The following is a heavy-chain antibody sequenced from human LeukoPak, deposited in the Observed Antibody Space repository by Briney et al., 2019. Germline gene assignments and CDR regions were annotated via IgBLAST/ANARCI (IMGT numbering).Heavy chain of an antibody. D-gene: IGHD3-3*01. J-gene: IGHJ4*02. CDR1: GGTFSSDA. CDR2: IIPIFGTA. V-gene: IGHV1-69*13. CDR3: ASGGVVIQSSSYFDY. Sequence: SVKVSCKASGGTFSSDAISWVRQAPGQGLEWMGGIIPIFGTANYAQKFQGRVTITADESTSTAYMELSSLRSEDTAVYYCASGGVVIQSSSYFDYWGQGTLVTVSS.